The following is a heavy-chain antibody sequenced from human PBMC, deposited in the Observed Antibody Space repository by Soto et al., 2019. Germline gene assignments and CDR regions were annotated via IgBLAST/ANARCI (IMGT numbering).Heavy chain of an antibody. J-gene: IGHJ4*02. CDR1: GFTFSSYS. D-gene: IGHD2-15*01. CDR2: MSSSSSTI. V-gene: IGHV3-48*01. CDR3: ARGGSGGSCYYSCFDY. Sequence: EVQLVASGGGLVQPGGSLRLSCAAAGFTFSSYSLHCVRQAPGKELEWVSYMSSSSSTIYYADSVKCRFTISGDNAKNSLYLQMSSLRAEETAVYYCARGGSGGSCYYSCFDYWGQGTPVAVSS.